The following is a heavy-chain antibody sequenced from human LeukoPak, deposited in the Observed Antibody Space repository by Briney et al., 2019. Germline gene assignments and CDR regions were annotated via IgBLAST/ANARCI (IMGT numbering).Heavy chain of an antibody. Sequence: ASETLSLTCTVSGGSISSSSYYWGSIRQPPGKGLQWIGSIYYSGSTNYNPSLKSRVTISVDTSKNQFSLKLSSVTAADTAVYYCARGVYYYGSGSYYYYYYYMDVWGKGTTVTISS. CDR3: ARGVYYYGSGSYYYYYYYMDV. D-gene: IGHD3-10*01. V-gene: IGHV4-39*07. J-gene: IGHJ6*03. CDR2: IYYSGST. CDR1: GGSISSSSYY.